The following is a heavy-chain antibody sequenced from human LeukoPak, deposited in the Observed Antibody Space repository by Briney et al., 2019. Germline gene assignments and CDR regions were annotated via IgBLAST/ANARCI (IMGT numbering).Heavy chain of an antibody. D-gene: IGHD6-13*01. V-gene: IGHV4-59*01. Sequence: KPSETLSLTCTVSGGSIRSYYWSWIRQPPGKGLEWIGYIYYSGSTNYNPSLKSRVTISVDTSKNQFSLKLSSVTAADTAVYYCASQYTSSWYSWGWLYWGQGTPVTVSS. J-gene: IGHJ4*02. CDR2: IYYSGST. CDR1: GGSIRSYY. CDR3: ASQYTSSWYSWGWLY.